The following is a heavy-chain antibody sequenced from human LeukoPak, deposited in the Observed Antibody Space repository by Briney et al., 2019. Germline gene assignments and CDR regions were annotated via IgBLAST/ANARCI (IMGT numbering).Heavy chain of an antibody. V-gene: IGHV4-61*10. D-gene: IGHD6-13*01. CDR1: GGSISSGSYY. J-gene: IGHJ3*02. Sequence: PSQTLSLTCPVSGGSISSGSYYWSWIRQPAGKGLEWIGYIHYSGSTNYNPSLKSRVTISVDTSKNKFSLKLSSVTAADTAVYYCAKYGAAEMAAAGYDAFDIWGEGTMVTVSS. CDR2: IHYSGST. CDR3: AKYGAAEMAAAGYDAFDI.